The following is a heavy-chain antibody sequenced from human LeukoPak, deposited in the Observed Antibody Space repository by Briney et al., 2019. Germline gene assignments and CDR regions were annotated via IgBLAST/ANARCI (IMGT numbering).Heavy chain of an antibody. CDR2: IYYSGST. CDR3: ARVRAAAVKKGVYFDY. Sequence: PSETLSLTCTVSGGSISSYYWSWIRQPPGKGLEWIGYIYYSGSTNYNPSLKSRVTISVDTSKNQFSLKLSSVTAADTAVYYCARVRAAAVKKGVYFDYWGQGTPVTVSS. J-gene: IGHJ4*02. CDR1: GGSISSYY. D-gene: IGHD6-13*01. V-gene: IGHV4-59*08.